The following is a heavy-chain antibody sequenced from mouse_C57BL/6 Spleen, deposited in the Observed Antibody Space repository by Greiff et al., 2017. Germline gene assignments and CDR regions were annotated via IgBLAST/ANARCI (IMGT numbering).Heavy chain of an antibody. J-gene: IGHJ4*01. CDR2: IDPSDSET. D-gene: IGHD3-1*01. V-gene: IGHV1-52*01. CDR3: ARRGSGYAMDY. Sequence: QVQLQQSGAELVRPGSSVKLSCKASGYTFTSYWMHWVKQRPIQGLEWIGNIDPSDSETHYNQKFKDKATLTVDKSSSTAYMQLSSLTSEDSAVYYCARRGSGYAMDYWGQGTSVTVSS. CDR1: GYTFTSYW.